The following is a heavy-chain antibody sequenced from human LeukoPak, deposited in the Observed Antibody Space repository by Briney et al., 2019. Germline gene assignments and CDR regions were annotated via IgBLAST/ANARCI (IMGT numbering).Heavy chain of an antibody. CDR2: ISYDGSDE. Sequence: GGSLRLSCAASGFTFSSYAMHWVRQAPGKGLEWVAIISYDGSDEYYVDSVKGRFTISRDNSKNTLNLQMNSLRAEDTAVYHCARAPPQIRNYGMDVWGQGTTVTVSS. V-gene: IGHV3-30-3*01. CDR3: ARAPPQIRNYGMDV. J-gene: IGHJ6*02. CDR1: GFTFSSYA.